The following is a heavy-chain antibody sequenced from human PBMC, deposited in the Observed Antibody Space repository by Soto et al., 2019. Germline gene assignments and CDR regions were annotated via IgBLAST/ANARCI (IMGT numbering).Heavy chain of an antibody. V-gene: IGHV3-30*18. Sequence: QVQLVESGGGVVQPGRSLRLSCAASGFTFSSYGMHWVRQAPGKGLEWVAVISYDGSNKYYADSVKGRFTISRDNSKNTLYLQMNSLRAEDTAVYYCAKDLIGGSYYRDYYYYYGMDVWGQGTTVTVSS. CDR2: ISYDGSNK. CDR1: GFTFSSYG. CDR3: AKDLIGGSYYRDYYYYYGMDV. J-gene: IGHJ6*02. D-gene: IGHD1-26*01.